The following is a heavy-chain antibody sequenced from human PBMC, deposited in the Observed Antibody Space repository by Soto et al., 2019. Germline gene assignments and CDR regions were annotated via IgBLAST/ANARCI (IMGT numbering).Heavy chain of an antibody. CDR1: GNTFTYRY. CDR3: ASGGPGSGTFTREPPDH. CDR2: ITPFSGDV. J-gene: IGHJ4*02. V-gene: IGHV1-45*02. D-gene: IGHD1-26*01. Sequence: QMQLVQSGAEVKKTGSSVTVSCKALGNTFTYRYLHWVRQAPGQALEWMGWITPFSGDVHYAQKFPQRVTITGDRSINPAYMQMSSLRSEDTAMYFCASGGPGSGTFTREPPDHWGQGTLVTVSS.